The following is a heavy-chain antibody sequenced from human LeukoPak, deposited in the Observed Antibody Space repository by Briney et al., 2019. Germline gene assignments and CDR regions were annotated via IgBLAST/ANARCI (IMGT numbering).Heavy chain of an antibody. CDR3: ASLDTAHPSGVH. Sequence: GGSLRLSXEASTFTFTPGWMSWVRQAPGKGLEWVAMMKRDGGEKHYVDSVRGRFTIFRDNAKSSLYLQMDSLRDEDTAVYYCASLDTAHPSGVHWGQGTLVTVSS. CDR1: TFTFTPGW. J-gene: IGHJ4*02. V-gene: IGHV3-7*01. D-gene: IGHD5-18*01. CDR2: MKRDGGEK.